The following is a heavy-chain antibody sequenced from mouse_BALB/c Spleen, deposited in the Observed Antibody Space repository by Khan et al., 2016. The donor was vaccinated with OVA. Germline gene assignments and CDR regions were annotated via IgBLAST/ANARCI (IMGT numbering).Heavy chain of an antibody. Sequence: QVQLKQSGAELARPGASVKLSCKASGYTFTDYYINWVKQRTRQGLEWIGEISPGSGDTYYNEKFKGKATLTADKSSTTVYMQLSSLTSEASAVYFCARRNYFGYTFAYWGQGTLVTVSA. CDR3: ARRNYFGYTFAY. V-gene: IGHV1-77*01. CDR1: GYTFTDYY. D-gene: IGHD1-2*01. J-gene: IGHJ3*01. CDR2: ISPGSGDT.